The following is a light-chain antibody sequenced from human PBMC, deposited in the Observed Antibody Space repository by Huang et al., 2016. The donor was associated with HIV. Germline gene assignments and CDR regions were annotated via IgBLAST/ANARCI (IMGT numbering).Light chain of an antibody. CDR1: QDITDY. Sequence: DIQVTQSPSSLSASVGDRVTITCQASQDITDYLNWYQQTPGKAPKFLISDASNLASGVPSRFSGTRSGTDFTLTITSLQPEDIATYYCQQHDTLPYTFGQGTKLEI. CDR2: DAS. J-gene: IGKJ2*01. CDR3: QQHDTLPYT. V-gene: IGKV1-33*01.